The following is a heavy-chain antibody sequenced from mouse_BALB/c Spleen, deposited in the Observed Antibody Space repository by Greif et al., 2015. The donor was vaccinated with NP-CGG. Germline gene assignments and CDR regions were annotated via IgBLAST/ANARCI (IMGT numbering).Heavy chain of an antibody. CDR3: ARHRRDDGYYGDFRYAMDY. CDR2: ISNGGGST. J-gene: IGHJ4*01. D-gene: IGHD2-3*01. V-gene: IGHV5-12-2*01. Sequence: EVKVVESGGGLVQPGGSLKLSCAASGFTFRSYTMSWVRQTPEKRLEWVAYISNGGGSTYYPDTVKGRFTISKDNAKNTLYLQMSSLESEDTAMYYCARHRRDDGYYGDFRYAMDYWGQGTSVTVSS. CDR1: GFTFRSYT.